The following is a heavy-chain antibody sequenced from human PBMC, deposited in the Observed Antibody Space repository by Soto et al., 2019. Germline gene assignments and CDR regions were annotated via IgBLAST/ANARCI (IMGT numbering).Heavy chain of an antibody. V-gene: IGHV3-23*01. CDR2: ISGSGFKK. Sequence: VSLRLSCAASGFIFENFGMSWVRQAPGKGLEWISSISGSGFKKYYADSVKGRFTISRDNSKSTVYLELNNLSAEDTAVYHCAKNQGVELVPLATVDWFDPWGQGSVATVSS. CDR3: AKNQGVELVPLATVDWFDP. J-gene: IGHJ5*02. D-gene: IGHD1-26*01. CDR1: GFIFENFG.